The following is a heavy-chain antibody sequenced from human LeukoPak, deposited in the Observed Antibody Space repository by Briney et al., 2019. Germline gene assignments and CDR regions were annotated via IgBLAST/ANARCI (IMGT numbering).Heavy chain of an antibody. CDR2: IYYSGST. CDR3: ARVTTYYDSSGYYYPQFDY. Sequence: SETLSLTCTVSGGSISSYYWGWIRQPPGKGLEWIGYIYYSGSTNYNPSLKSRVTISVDTSKNQFSLKLSSVTAADTAVYYCARVTTYYDSSGYYYPQFDYWGQGTLVTVSS. CDR1: GGSISSYY. J-gene: IGHJ4*02. D-gene: IGHD3-22*01. V-gene: IGHV4-59*01.